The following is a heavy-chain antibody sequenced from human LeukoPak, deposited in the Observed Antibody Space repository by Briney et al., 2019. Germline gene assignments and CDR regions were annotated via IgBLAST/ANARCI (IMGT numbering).Heavy chain of an antibody. CDR3: ARVDPSYGDYAFDY. CDR2: IYYSGST. Sequence: SETLSLTCTVSGGSISSSFYYWAWIRQPPGKGLEWIGYIYYSGSTNYNPSLKSRVTISVDTSKNQFSLKLSSVTAADTAVYYCARVDPSYGDYAFDYWGQGTLVTVSS. J-gene: IGHJ4*02. CDR1: GGSISSSFYY. V-gene: IGHV4-61*05. D-gene: IGHD4-17*01.